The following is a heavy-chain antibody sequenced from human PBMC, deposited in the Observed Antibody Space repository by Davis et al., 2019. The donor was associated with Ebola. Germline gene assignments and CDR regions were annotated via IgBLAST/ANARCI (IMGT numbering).Heavy chain of an antibody. V-gene: IGHV4-59*01. J-gene: IGHJ4*02. CDR1: GASINSYY. D-gene: IGHD5-24*01. CDR3: ARAPRGMATINDY. Sequence: SETLSLTCTVSGASINSYYWSWIRQSPEKGLEWIAYIYYNGNPYYNPSLKSRVTISVDTSKNQFSLKLSSVTAADTAVYYCARAPRGMATINDYWGQGTLVTVSS. CDR2: IYYNGNP.